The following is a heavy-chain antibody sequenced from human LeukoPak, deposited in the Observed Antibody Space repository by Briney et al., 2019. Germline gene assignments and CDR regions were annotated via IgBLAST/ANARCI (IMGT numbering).Heavy chain of an antibody. V-gene: IGHV4-39*07. CDR1: GGSISSTNNY. CDR3: ARSPSGSYPD. CDR2: ISYSGST. Sequence: SETLSLTCTVSGGSISSTNNYWAWVRQPPGKGLEWIGSISYSGSTSYNLSLKRRVTISIDTSKNHFSLRLTSMTAADTATYYCARSPSGSYPDWGQGTLVTVSS. J-gene: IGHJ4*02. D-gene: IGHD1-26*01.